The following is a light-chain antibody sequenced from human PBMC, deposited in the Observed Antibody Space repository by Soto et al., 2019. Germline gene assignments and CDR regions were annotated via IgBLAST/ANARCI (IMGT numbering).Light chain of an antibody. CDR3: QQYNNWPRAT. CDR1: QSINDN. J-gene: IGKJ4*01. CDR2: RTS. Sequence: EIVMTQSPATLSVSPGERATLSCRASQSINDNLAWYQQKPGQAPRLLMFRTSTRATGFPARFSASGSGTEFNLTISSLQSEDFAIYHCQQYNNWPRATFGGGTKVDI. V-gene: IGKV3-15*01.